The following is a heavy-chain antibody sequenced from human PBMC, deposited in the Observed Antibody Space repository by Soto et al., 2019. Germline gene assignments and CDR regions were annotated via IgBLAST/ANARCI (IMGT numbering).Heavy chain of an antibody. CDR3: PGFGVGDRDDK. Sequence: QVRLQESGPGLVKASQTLSLTCSVSGSYITSGDYHWTWIRQAPGKGLEWIGYISHSETTYYSPALKNRISISSDFSMNQFSLRLNSVTAADTAVYFCPGFGVGDRDDKWGQGTLVTVSS. V-gene: IGHV4-30-4*01. CDR1: GSYITSGDYH. J-gene: IGHJ4*02. D-gene: IGHD2-8*01. CDR2: ISHSETT.